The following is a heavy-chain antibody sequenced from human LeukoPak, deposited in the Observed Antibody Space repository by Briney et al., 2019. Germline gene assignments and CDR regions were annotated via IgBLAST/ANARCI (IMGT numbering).Heavy chain of an antibody. V-gene: IGHV3-23*01. CDR2: ISGSGGST. D-gene: IGHD6-13*01. CDR1: GFTFSSYW. J-gene: IGHJ4*02. Sequence: GGSLRLSCAASGFTFSSYWMSWVRQAPGKGLEWVSAISGSGGSTYYADSVKGRFTISRDNSKNTLYLQMNSLRAEDTAVYYCAKGGSSWYYFDYWGQGTLVTVSS. CDR3: AKGGSSWYYFDY.